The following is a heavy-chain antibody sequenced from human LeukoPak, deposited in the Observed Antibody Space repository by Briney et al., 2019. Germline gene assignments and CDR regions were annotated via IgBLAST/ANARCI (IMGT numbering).Heavy chain of an antibody. D-gene: IGHD7-27*01. CDR3: ARDQNWASYYFDS. CDR2: ISPYNGAT. V-gene: IGHV1-18*01. J-gene: IGHJ4*02. Sequence: ASVKVSCKPSGYSFTTYGISWVRQAPGQGLEWMGWISPYNGATNYAQKLQGRVTMTTDTSTSTAYMELRSQRSDDTAIYYCARDQNWASYYFDSWGQGTLVTVSS. CDR1: GYSFTTYG.